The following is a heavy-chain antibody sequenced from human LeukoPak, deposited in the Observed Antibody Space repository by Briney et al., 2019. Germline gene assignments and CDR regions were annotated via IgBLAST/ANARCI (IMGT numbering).Heavy chain of an antibody. CDR2: INGDGSST. CDR3: ARELVVRAGDDFDN. CDR1: GFTFSSHW. V-gene: IGHV3-74*01. J-gene: IGHJ4*02. D-gene: IGHD2-2*01. Sequence: PGGSLRLSCAASGFTFSSHWMHWVRQAPGKGLVWVARINGDGSSTRYADSVKGRFTISRDNAKNTLFLQMNSLRAEDTAVYSCARELVVRAGDDFDNWGQGTLVTVSS.